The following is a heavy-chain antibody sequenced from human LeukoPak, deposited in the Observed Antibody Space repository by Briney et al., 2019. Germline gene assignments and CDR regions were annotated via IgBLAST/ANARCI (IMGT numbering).Heavy chain of an antibody. CDR1: GYTFTNYA. V-gene: IGHV1-18*01. CDR3: ARDPSGRGTFDY. CDR2: ISAYSGNT. J-gene: IGHJ4*02. Sequence: ASVKVSCKTFGYTFTNYAINWVRQAPGQGLEWMGWISAYSGNTNYAQKLQGRVTMTTDTSTSTAYMELRRLRSDDTAVYYCARDPSGRGTFDYWGQGTLVTVSS. D-gene: IGHD1-1*01.